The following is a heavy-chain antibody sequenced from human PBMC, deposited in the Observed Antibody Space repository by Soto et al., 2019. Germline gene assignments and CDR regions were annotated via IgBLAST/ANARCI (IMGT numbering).Heavy chain of an antibody. D-gene: IGHD2-2*01. CDR2: INAGNGNT. J-gene: IGHJ4*02. Sequence: QVQLVQSGAEVKKPGASVKVSCKASGYTFTSYAMHWVRQAPGQRLEWMGWINAGNGNTKYSQKFQGRVTITRDTSASTAYMELSSLRSQDTAVYYCARVLSCSRCSCYRWGNYYFDYWGQGTLVTVSS. V-gene: IGHV1-3*01. CDR1: GYTFTSYA. CDR3: ARVLSCSRCSCYRWGNYYFDY.